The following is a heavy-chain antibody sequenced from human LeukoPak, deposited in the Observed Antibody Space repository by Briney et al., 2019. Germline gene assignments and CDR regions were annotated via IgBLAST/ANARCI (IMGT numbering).Heavy chain of an antibody. J-gene: IGHJ6*03. Sequence: PSETLSLTCAVYGGTFSDYYWTWLRQTPGTGLEWIGEINHSGRSTYNPSLKSRVTISVDTSKNQFSLKLNSLTAADTAVYYCARTTLLRFGEVLASPYYMDVWATGTTVTVSS. CDR1: GGTFSDYY. D-gene: IGHD3-10*01. CDR2: INHSGRS. CDR3: ARTTLLRFGEVLASPYYMDV. V-gene: IGHV4-34*01.